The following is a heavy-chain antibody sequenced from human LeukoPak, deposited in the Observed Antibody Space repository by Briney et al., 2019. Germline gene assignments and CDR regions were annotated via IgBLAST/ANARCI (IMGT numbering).Heavy chain of an antibody. V-gene: IGHV4-59*01. J-gene: IGHJ4*02. D-gene: IGHD1-26*01. CDR2: IYYSGSA. CDR1: VGSISSYY. Sequence: SETLSPTCTVSVGSISSYYWNCIPEPPGKGLEWIGYIYYSGSANYNPPLKSRVTISVDTSKNQFSLKLTSVTAADTAVYYCARGVNSGYFDYCGQGTLVTVSS. CDR3: ARGVNSGYFDY.